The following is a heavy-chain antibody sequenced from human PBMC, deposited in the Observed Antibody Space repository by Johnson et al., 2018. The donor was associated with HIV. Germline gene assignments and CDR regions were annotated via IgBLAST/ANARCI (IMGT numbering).Heavy chain of an antibody. D-gene: IGHD3-3*01. Sequence: EVQLEESGGGVVQPGGSLRLSCAASGFTVSSNYMSWVRQAPGKGLEWVSAISGSGGSTYYADSVKGRCTISRDNSKNTLYLQMNSLRAEDTAVYYCARIRSGLKPGHAFDVWGEGTMVTVSS. V-gene: IGHV3-23*04. J-gene: IGHJ3*01. CDR3: ARIRSGLKPGHAFDV. CDR1: GFTVSSNY. CDR2: ISGSGGST.